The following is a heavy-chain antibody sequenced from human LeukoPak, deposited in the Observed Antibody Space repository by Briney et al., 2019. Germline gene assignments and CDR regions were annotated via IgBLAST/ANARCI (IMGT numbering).Heavy chain of an antibody. D-gene: IGHD5-18*01. CDR2: INHSGST. CDR3: ARVRKCGYSYGSAKSLFDY. J-gene: IGHJ4*02. Sequence: SETLSLTCAVYGGSFSGYYWSWIRQPPGKGLEWIGEINHSGSTNHNPSLKSRVTISVDTSKNQFSLKLSSVTAADTAVYYCARVRKCGYSYGSAKSLFDYWGQGTLVTVSS. V-gene: IGHV4-34*01. CDR1: GGSFSGYY.